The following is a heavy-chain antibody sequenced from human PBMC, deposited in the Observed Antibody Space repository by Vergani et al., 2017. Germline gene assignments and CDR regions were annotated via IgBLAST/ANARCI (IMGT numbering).Heavy chain of an antibody. CDR3: ARDLRLLYNRFDP. CDR2: TWYDGNNK. J-gene: IGHJ5*02. CDR1: GFTFNQYG. D-gene: IGHD1-14*01. V-gene: IGHV3-33*01. Sequence: QVQLVETGGGVVQPGRSLRLSCAASGFTFNQYGMQWVRQGPGNGLEWVAVTWYDGNNKQYADSVKGRFTISRDNSKSTMYLQMNSLRDEDTGVYYCARDLRLLYNRFDPWGQGTLVTVSS.